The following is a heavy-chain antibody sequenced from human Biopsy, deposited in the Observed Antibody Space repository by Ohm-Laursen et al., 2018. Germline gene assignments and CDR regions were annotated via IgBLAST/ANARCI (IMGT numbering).Heavy chain of an antibody. CDR2: ISRSSSTI. Sequence: SLRLSCAASGFKFSTYVMSWVRQAPGKGLEWISYISRSSSTIYYADSVKGRFTIPRDNGKNSMFLQMSSLTAEVTAVYFCARGVYDTTEFFFGLDVWGQGTTVTVSS. CDR1: GFKFSTYV. J-gene: IGHJ6*02. D-gene: IGHD5/OR15-5a*01. V-gene: IGHV3-48*01. CDR3: ARGVYDTTEFFFGLDV.